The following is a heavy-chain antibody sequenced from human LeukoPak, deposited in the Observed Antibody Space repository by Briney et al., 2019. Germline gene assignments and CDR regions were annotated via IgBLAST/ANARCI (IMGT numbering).Heavy chain of an antibody. CDR1: GFTLSLYS. J-gene: IGHJ6*03. CDR2: IGRSSQYI. D-gene: IGHD3-3*01. CDR3: ARDASNVDFAPYFYYMDV. V-gene: IGHV3-21*01. Sequence: GGSLRLSCTASGFTLSLYSMHWVRQAPGKGLEWVSSIGRSSQYIYYGDSVRGRFTISRDNAKNSLYLDMNSPRAEDTAVYYCARDASNVDFAPYFYYMDVWGKGTTVTVSS.